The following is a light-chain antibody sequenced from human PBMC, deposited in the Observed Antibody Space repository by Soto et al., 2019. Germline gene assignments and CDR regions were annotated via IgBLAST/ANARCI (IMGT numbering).Light chain of an antibody. V-gene: IGLV1-40*01. CDR1: GSNIGSGYD. Sequence: QSALTQPPSVSGAPGQRVTISCTGSGSNIGSGYDVHWYQELPGTAPKLLIYANNNRPSGVPDRFSGSKSGTSASLTNTALQAEDGADYYCQSYDDTLSGSVFGTGTKLTVL. CDR3: QSYDDTLSGSV. CDR2: ANN. J-gene: IGLJ1*01.